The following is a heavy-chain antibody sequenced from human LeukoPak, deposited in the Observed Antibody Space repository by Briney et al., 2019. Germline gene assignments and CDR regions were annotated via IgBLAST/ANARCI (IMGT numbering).Heavy chain of an antibody. CDR1: GGTFSSYA. CDR3: ARGYYGSGSQNLDY. V-gene: IGHV1-69*05. D-gene: IGHD3-10*01. Sequence: SVTVSCKASGGTFSSYAISWVRQAPGQGLEWMGGIIPIFGTANYAQTFQGRVTITTDESTSTAYMELSSLRSEDTAVYYCARGYYGSGSQNLDYWGQGTLVTVSS. CDR2: IIPIFGTA. J-gene: IGHJ4*02.